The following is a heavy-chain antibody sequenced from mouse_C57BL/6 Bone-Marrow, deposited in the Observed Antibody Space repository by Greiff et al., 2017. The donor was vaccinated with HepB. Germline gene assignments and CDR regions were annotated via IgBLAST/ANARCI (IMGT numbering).Heavy chain of an antibody. CDR1: GYSFTDYN. Sequence: VQLQQSGPELVKPGASVKISCKASGYSFTDYNMNWVKQSNGKSLEWIGVIYPNDGTTNYNQKFKGKATLTGDQSSSTAYMQRNSLTSEDSAVYYCARGRGDEDAYWYFDGWGTGTTVTVSS. CDR3: ARGRGDEDAYWYFDG. J-gene: IGHJ1*03. V-gene: IGHV1-39*01. CDR2: IYPNDGTT.